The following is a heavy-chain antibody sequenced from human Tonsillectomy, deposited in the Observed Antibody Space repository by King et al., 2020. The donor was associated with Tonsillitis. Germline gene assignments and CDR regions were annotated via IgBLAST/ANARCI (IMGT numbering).Heavy chain of an antibody. CDR3: EKEDYSSSWYVDY. Sequence: VQLVESGGGVVQPGGSLRLSCAASGFTFSNYGMHWVRQAPGKGLEWVAFIRYDGSNKFYADSVKGRFTISRDNSKNTLYLQMNSLRVEDTAVYYCEKEDYSSSWYVDYWGQGTLVTVSS. CDR1: GFTFSNYG. D-gene: IGHD6-13*01. V-gene: IGHV3-30*02. CDR2: IRYDGSNK. J-gene: IGHJ4*02.